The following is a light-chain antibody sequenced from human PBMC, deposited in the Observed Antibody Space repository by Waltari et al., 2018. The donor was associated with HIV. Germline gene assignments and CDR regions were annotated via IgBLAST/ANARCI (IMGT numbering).Light chain of an antibody. V-gene: IGLV2-14*01. CDR3: SSYRDSSTLVV. CDR2: EVS. Sequence: QSALTQPASVSGSPGQSITISCTGSSSDVGGYKYVSWYQQHPAKAPNLMIYEVSNRPSGVSNRFSGSKSGNTASLTISGLQAEDEADYYCSSYRDSSTLVVFGTGTKVTVL. J-gene: IGLJ1*01. CDR1: SSDVGGYKY.